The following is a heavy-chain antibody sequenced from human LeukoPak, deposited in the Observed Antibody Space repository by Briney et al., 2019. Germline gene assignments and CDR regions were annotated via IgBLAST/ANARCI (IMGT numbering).Heavy chain of an antibody. D-gene: IGHD2-15*01. Sequence: SVKVSCKASGFTFTSSAMQWVRQARGQRLEWIGRIVVGSGNTNYAQKFQERVTITRDMSTSTAYMELSSLRSEDTAVYYCAAARDPYCSGGICYDNYYYYMDVWGKGTTVTISS. CDR1: GFTFTSSA. V-gene: IGHV1-58*02. CDR3: AAARDPYCSGGICYDNYYYYMDV. CDR2: IVVGSGNT. J-gene: IGHJ6*03.